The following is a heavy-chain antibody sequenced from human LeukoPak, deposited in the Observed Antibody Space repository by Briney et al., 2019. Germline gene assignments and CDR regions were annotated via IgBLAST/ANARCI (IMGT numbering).Heavy chain of an antibody. D-gene: IGHD2-21*01. CDR3: ARTGLLGDIH. J-gene: IGHJ4*02. CDR2: ISKNGKTI. V-gene: IGHV3-11*01. CDR1: GFTFSDYY. Sequence: GWSLRLSCAASGFTFSDYYMSWLRQAPGKGLEWLSYISKNGKTIYYTDSVKGRFTISRDNAKKSVYLQMNSLRVEDTAVYYCARTGLLGDIHWGQGTLVTVSS.